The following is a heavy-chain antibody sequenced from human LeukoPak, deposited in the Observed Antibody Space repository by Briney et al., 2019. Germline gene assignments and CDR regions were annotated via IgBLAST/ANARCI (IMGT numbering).Heavy chain of an antibody. Sequence: GGSLRLSCAASGFTFSSYAMSWVRQAPGKGLEWVSGISGSRGSTYYADSVKGRFTISRDNSKNTLYLQMNSLRAEDTALYYCAKSRNFDWLPSDYWGQGTLVTVSS. CDR1: GFTFSSYA. V-gene: IGHV3-23*01. D-gene: IGHD3-9*01. CDR3: AKSRNFDWLPSDY. CDR2: ISGSRGST. J-gene: IGHJ4*02.